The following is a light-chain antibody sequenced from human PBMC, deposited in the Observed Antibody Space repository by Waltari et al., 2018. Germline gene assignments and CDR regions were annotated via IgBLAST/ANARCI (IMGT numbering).Light chain of an antibody. J-gene: IGLJ3*02. CDR1: PSNIGGNL. Sequence: QSVLTQPPSASGTPGQRVTISCSGSPSNIGGNLVNWLQQLPGKAPKLLIYRSDQRPSGVPDRFSASKTGTSASLAISGLQSEDEADYFCASWDDSLNGHWVFGGGTKVTVL. CDR3: ASWDDSLNGHWV. CDR2: RSD. V-gene: IGLV1-44*01.